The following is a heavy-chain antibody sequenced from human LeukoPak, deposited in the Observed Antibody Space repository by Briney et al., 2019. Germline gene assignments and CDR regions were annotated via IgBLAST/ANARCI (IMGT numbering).Heavy chain of an antibody. CDR2: VSGSGGSP. V-gene: IGHV3-23*01. CDR3: ATKGTQATDFYFDY. CDR1: GFTFSSYA. J-gene: IGHJ4*02. Sequence: GGSLRLSCAASGFTFSSYAMSWVRQAPGKGLEWVSAVSGSGGSPYYAASVKGRFTISRDNSKNTLYLQMNSLRAEDTALYYCATKGTQATDFYFDYWGQGTLVTVSS.